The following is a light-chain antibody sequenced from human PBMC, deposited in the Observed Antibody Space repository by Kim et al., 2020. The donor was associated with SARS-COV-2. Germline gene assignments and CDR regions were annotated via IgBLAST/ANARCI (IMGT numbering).Light chain of an antibody. J-gene: IGLJ2*01. V-gene: IGLV2-14*03. CDR2: AVS. CDR3: SSYTSSSTLV. Sequence: QSALTQPASVSGSPGQSITISCTGTSSDVGGYNYVSWYQQHPGKAPKLLIYAVSNRPSGVSNRFSGSKSGNTASLTISGLQAEDEAGYYCSSYTSSSTLVFGGGTKLTVL. CDR1: SSDVGGYNY.